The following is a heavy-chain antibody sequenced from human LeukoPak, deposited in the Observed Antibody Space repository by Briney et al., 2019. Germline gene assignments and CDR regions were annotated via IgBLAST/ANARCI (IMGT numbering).Heavy chain of an antibody. J-gene: IGHJ6*03. CDR2: IIPIFGTA. CDR3: ASGKRFLEWLPHYYYMDV. Sequence: SVKVSCKASGGTFSSYAISWVRQAPGQGLEWMGGIIPIFGTANYAQKFQGRVTITADESTSTAYMELSSLRSEDTAVYYCASGKRFLEWLPHYYYMDVWGKGTTVTVSS. CDR1: GGTFSSYA. V-gene: IGHV1-69*13. D-gene: IGHD3-3*01.